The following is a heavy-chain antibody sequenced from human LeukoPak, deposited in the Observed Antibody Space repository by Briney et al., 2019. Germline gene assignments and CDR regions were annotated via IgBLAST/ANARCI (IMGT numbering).Heavy chain of an antibody. V-gene: IGHV3-74*01. CDR3: AREILAPGKTHDY. J-gene: IGHJ4*02. CDR2: INDDGCAT. Sequence: PGGSLRLSCAASVFPFSNYGMSWVRQAPGKGLVWVSRINDDGCATFYAHSVKGRFTISRDNAKNTLFLQINSLRAEDTAVYYCAREILAPGKTHDYWGQGTLVTVSS. CDR1: VFPFSNYG.